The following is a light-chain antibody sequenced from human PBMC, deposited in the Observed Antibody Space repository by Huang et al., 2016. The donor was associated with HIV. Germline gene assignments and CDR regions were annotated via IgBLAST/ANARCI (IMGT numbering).Light chain of an antibody. CDR2: AAS. J-gene: IGKJ1*01. CDR1: QSIANY. V-gene: IGKV1-39*01. CDR3: QQSYDTVRT. Sequence: DIQMTQSPLSLSASVGDRVTITCRASQSIANYVNWYQQKPGKAPRLLLYAASSLQSGVQSRFSGSGCGTDFTVTISSLQPEDFATYYCQQSYDTVRTFGQGTKVDI.